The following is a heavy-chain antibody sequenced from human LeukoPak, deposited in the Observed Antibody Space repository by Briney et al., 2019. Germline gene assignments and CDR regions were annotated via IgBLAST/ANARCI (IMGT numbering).Heavy chain of an antibody. CDR1: GGSISSGSYY. V-gene: IGHV4-39*01. CDR2: IYYSGST. CDR3: ARLALIGLDY. Sequence: SETLSLTCTVSGGSISSGSYYWGWIRQPPGKGLEWIGSIYYSGSTYYNPSLKSRVTISVDTSKNQFSLKLSSVTAADTAVYYCARLALIGLDYWGQGTLVTVSS. J-gene: IGHJ4*02. D-gene: IGHD3-16*02.